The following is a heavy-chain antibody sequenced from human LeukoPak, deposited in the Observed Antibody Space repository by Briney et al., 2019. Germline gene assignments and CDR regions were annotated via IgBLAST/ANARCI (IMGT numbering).Heavy chain of an antibody. V-gene: IGHV3-30*04. J-gene: IGHJ4*02. CDR2: ISYDGSNK. CDR3: ARDRAYLLFDY. D-gene: IGHD1-26*01. Sequence: GGSLRLSCAASGFTFSSYAMHWVRQAPGKGLEWVAVISYDGSNKYYADSVKGRFTISRDNSKNTLYLQMNSLRAEDTAVYCCARDRAYLLFDYWGQGTLVTVSS. CDR1: GFTFSSYA.